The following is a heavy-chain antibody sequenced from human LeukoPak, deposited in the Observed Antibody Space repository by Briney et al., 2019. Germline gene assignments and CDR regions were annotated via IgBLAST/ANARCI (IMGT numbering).Heavy chain of an antibody. Sequence: GGSLRLSCAASGFTFSNAWMSWVRQAPGKGLEWVGRIKSKTDGGTTDYAAPVKGRFTISRDDSKNTLYLQMNSLKTEDTAVYYCTTGPPRKLHYYDSSGYPIRDYWGQGTLVTVSS. D-gene: IGHD3-22*01. V-gene: IGHV3-15*01. J-gene: IGHJ4*02. CDR1: GFTFSNAW. CDR3: TTGPPRKLHYYDSSGYPIRDY. CDR2: IKSKTDGGTT.